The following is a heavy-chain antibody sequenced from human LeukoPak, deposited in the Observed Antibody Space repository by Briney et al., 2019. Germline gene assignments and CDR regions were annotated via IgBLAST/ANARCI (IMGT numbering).Heavy chain of an antibody. CDR3: ARDLTMIVVDDAFDI. D-gene: IGHD3-22*01. Sequence: ASVKVSCKASGYTFSTYYIHWVRQAPGQGLEWVGIINPSGGSTDYAQKFQGRVTMTRDTSISTAYMELSRLRSDDTAVYYCARDLTMIVVDDAFDIWGQGTMVTVS. V-gene: IGHV1-46*01. CDR2: INPSGGST. CDR1: GYTFSTYY. J-gene: IGHJ3*02.